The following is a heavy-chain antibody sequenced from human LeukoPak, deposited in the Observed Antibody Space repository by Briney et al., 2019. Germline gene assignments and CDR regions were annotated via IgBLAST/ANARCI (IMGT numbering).Heavy chain of an antibody. CDR2: ISYDGCNK. V-gene: IGHV3-30-3*01. D-gene: IGHD5-12*01. CDR3: ARGIGMWLRSDLDY. Sequence: GGSLRLSCAASGFTFSSYAMHWVRQAPGKGLEWVAVISYDGCNKYYADSVKGRFTISRDNSKNTLYLQMNSLRAEDTAVYYCARGIGMWLRSDLDYWGQGTLVTVSS. CDR1: GFTFSSYA. J-gene: IGHJ4*02.